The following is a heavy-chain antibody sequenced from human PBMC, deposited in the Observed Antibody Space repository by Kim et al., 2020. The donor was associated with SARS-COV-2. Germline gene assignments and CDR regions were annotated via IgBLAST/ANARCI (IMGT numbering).Heavy chain of an antibody. CDR1: GGSFSGYY. V-gene: IGHV4-34*01. J-gene: IGHJ1*01. Sequence: SETLSLTCAVYGGSFSGYYWSWIRQPPGKGLEWIGEINHSGSTNYNPSLKSRVTISVDTSKNQFSLKLSSVTAADTAVYYCARGRVAAAGAEYFQHWGQGTLVTVSS. CDR3: ARGRVAAAGAEYFQH. D-gene: IGHD6-13*01. CDR2: INHSGST.